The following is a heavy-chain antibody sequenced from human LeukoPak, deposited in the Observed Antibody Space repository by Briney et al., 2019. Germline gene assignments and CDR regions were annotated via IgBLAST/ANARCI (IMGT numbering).Heavy chain of an antibody. V-gene: IGHV4-4*07. CDR2: IYTSGNT. CDR3: ARGRAADAFDI. D-gene: IGHD6-13*01. CDR1: GGSISSYY. J-gene: IGHJ3*02. Sequence: PSETLSLTCTVSGGSISSYYWTWIRQPAGKGLEWIGRIYTSGNTNYNPSLQSRVTMSVDTSKNQFSLKLSSVTAADTAVYYCARGRAADAFDIWGQGTMVTVSS.